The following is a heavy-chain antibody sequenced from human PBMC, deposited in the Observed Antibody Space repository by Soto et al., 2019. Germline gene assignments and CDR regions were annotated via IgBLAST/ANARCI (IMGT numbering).Heavy chain of an antibody. CDR3: ARDPRRYGSGSYYLYYYYGMDV. CDR2: ISYDGSNK. V-gene: IGHV3-30-3*01. CDR1: GFTFSSYA. J-gene: IGHJ6*02. Sequence: PGGSLRLSCAASGFTFSSYAMHWVRQAPGKGLEWVAVISYDGSNKYYADSVKGRFTISRDNSKNTLYLQMNSLRAEDTAVYYCARDPRRYGSGSYYLYYYYGMDVWGQGTTVTVSS. D-gene: IGHD3-10*01.